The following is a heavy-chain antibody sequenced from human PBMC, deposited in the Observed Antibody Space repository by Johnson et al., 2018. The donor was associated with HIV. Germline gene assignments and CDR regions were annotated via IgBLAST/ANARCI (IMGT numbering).Heavy chain of an antibody. J-gene: IGHJ3*02. D-gene: IGHD3-22*01. Sequence: VQLVESEGGLIQPGGSLRLSCAASGFTVSRNHMSWVRQAPGKGLEWVSIVYSGGNTYYADSVKGRFTISRDNSKDTLYLQMNSLRDEDTAVYYCARVRTTMILGFDIWGQGTMVTVSS. CDR2: VYSGGNT. V-gene: IGHV3-53*01. CDR1: GFTVSRNH. CDR3: ARVRTTMILGFDI.